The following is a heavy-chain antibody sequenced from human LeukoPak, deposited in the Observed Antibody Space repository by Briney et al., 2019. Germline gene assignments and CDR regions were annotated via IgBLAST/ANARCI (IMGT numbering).Heavy chain of an antibody. J-gene: IGHJ5*02. Sequence: PSETLSLTCAVSGYSISSGYYWGWIRQPPGKGLEWIGGIYHSGSTYYNPSLKSRVTISVDTSKNQFSLKLSSVTAADTAVYYCARGRAAAASNWFDPWGQGTLVTVSS. CDR3: ARGRAAAASNWFDP. V-gene: IGHV4-38-2*01. D-gene: IGHD6-13*01. CDR2: IYHSGST. CDR1: GYSISSGYY.